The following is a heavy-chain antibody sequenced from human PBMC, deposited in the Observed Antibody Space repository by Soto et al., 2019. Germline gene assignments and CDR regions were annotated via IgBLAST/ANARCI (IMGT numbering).Heavy chain of an antibody. CDR1: GFTFSSYA. CDR2: ISGSGGST. J-gene: IGHJ4*02. CDR3: AKVGRQWNYFSDY. D-gene: IGHD1-7*01. Sequence: EVQLLESGGGLVQPGGSLRLSCAASGFTFSSYAMSWVRQAPGKGLEWVSAISGSGGSTYYADSVKGRFTISRDNSKNTLYLHMNSLRAEDTAVYYCAKVGRQWNYFSDYWGQGTLVTVSS. V-gene: IGHV3-23*01.